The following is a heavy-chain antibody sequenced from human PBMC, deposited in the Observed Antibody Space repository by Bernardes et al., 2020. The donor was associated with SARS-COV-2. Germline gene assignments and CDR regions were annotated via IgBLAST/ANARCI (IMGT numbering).Heavy chain of an antibody. Sequence: GGSLRLSCAASGFTFSRHEMNWVRQAPGKGLEWVAHIDGGGDTRYYADSLQGRFTISRDNAKNSLYLQMNNLRDEDTAVYYCASGDIVGASRDYYSGMDVWGHGTTVTVSS. CDR2: IDGGGDTR. D-gene: IGHD1-26*01. V-gene: IGHV3-48*03. CDR1: GFTFSRHE. J-gene: IGHJ6*02. CDR3: ASGDIVGASRDYYSGMDV.